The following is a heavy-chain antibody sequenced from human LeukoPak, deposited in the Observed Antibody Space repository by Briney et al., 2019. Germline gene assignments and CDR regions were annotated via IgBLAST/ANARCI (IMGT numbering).Heavy chain of an antibody. CDR2: IYGSGNT. D-gene: IGHD2-15*01. CDR1: GGSISSYY. Sequence: SESLSLTCTVSGGSISSYYCSWIRQPAGKGLEWIGRIYGSGNTNYNPSLRSRVTMSLATSKNQFSLKLTSVTAADTALYFCARHGYCSGGSSSCWFDPGGQGTLVTVSS. V-gene: IGHV4-4*07. CDR3: ARHGYCSGGSSSCWFDP. J-gene: IGHJ5*02.